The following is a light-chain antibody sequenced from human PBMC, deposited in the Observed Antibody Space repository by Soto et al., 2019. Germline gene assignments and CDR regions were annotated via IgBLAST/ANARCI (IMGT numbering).Light chain of an antibody. Sequence: EIVMTQSPATLSVSPGERATLFCRASQSISSKLAWYQQKPGQAPRLLIYGASTRATGIPVRFSGSGSGTEFTLTITSLQSEDFAVYYCQEYNNWHPITFGGGTKVEIK. CDR3: QEYNNWHPIT. CDR2: GAS. V-gene: IGKV3-15*01. J-gene: IGKJ4*01. CDR1: QSISSK.